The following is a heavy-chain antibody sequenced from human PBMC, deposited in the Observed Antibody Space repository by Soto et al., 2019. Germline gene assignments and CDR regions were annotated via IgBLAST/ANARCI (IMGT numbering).Heavy chain of an antibody. D-gene: IGHD2-21*02. CDR1: GFSFRDHS. J-gene: IGHJ4*02. Sequence: VQLMESGGGLVYPGASLRLSCETSGFSFRDHSMNWVRQAPGKGLQWVSYISSTGDDIHYADSVKGRFTVSRDNAKNAWFLQMNSRRDDDSAIYYCARLPKGSVVTGWGQVTLVTVSS. CDR2: ISSTGDDI. CDR3: ARLPKGSVVTG. V-gene: IGHV3-48*02.